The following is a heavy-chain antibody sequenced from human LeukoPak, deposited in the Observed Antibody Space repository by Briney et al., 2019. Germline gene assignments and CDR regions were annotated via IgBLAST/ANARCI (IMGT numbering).Heavy chain of an antibody. J-gene: IGHJ4*02. D-gene: IGHD3-10*01. V-gene: IGHV4-34*01. CDR2: INHSGST. Sequence: PSETLSLTCAVYGGSFSGYYWSWIRQPPGKGLEWIGEINHSGSTNYNPSPKSRVTISVDTSKNQFSLKLSSVTAADTAVYYCARHLTRITMVRGVRYSGAFDYWGQGTLVTVSS. CDR1: GGSFSGYY. CDR3: ARHLTRITMVRGVRYSGAFDY.